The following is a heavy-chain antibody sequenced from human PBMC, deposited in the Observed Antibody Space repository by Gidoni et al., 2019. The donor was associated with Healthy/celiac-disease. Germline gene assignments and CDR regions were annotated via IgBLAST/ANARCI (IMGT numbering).Heavy chain of an antibody. V-gene: IGHV3-33*01. CDR1: GFPFSSYG. D-gene: IGHD6-19*01. J-gene: IGHJ4*02. CDR3: ARDRQAVAGLIDY. CDR2: IWYDGSNK. Sequence: QVQLVESGGGVVLPGRSLVPACAGSGFPFSSYGMDWVRQGPGKGREWVAVIWYDGSNKYYADSVKGRFTISRDNSKNTLYLQMNSLRAEDTAVYYCARDRQAVAGLIDYWGQGTLVTVSS.